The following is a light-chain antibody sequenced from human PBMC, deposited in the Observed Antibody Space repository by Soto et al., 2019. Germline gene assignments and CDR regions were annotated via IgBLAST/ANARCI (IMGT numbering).Light chain of an antibody. Sequence: EVGLRQSRGTLSLSPGERATLSGRASQSVSNNYLAWYQQKPGQAPRLLIYGASNRATGIPDRFSGSGSGTDFTLTISRLEPEDFAVYYCQQYGSSGTFGQGTKVDIK. J-gene: IGKJ1*01. CDR3: QQYGSSGT. CDR2: GAS. V-gene: IGKV3-20*01. CDR1: QSVSNNY.